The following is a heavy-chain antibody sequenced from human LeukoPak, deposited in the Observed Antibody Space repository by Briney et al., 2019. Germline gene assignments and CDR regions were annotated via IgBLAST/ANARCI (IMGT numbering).Heavy chain of an antibody. CDR3: ARENSGSYSYYFDY. CDR1: GGSISSYY. J-gene: IGHJ4*02. Sequence: SQTLSLTCTVSGGSISSYYWSWIRQPPGKGLEWIGYIYYSGSTNYNPSLKSRVTISVDTSKNQFSLKLSSVTAADTAVYYCARENSGSYSYYFDYWGQGTLVTVSS. CDR2: IYYSGST. D-gene: IGHD1-26*01. V-gene: IGHV4-59*01.